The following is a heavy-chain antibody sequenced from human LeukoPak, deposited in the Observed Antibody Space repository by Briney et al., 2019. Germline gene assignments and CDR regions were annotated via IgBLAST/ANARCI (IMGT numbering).Heavy chain of an antibody. V-gene: IGHV4-4*09. CDR2: IYTSGST. J-gene: IGHJ6*03. CDR1: GGSISSYY. D-gene: IGHD6-13*01. CDR3: ARHRYSSSWYFNYYYYMDV. Sequence: SETLSLTCTVSGGSISSYYWSWIRQPPGEGLEWIGYIYTSGSTNYNPSLKSRVTISVDTSKNQFSLKLSSVTAADTAVYYCARHRYSSSWYFNYYYYMDVWGKGTTVTVSS.